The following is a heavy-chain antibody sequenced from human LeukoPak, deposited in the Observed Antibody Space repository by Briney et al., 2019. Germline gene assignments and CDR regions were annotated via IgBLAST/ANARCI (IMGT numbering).Heavy chain of an antibody. CDR1: GYTFTSLG. J-gene: IGHJ4*02. Sequence: ASVKVSCKASGYTFTSLGISWVRQAPGRGLEWMGWVSAYNGETDYAQKFQGRVIMTRDSSTSTAYMELRSLRSDDTAVYYCARGAGLDRSTINDYWGQGTVVTVSP. D-gene: IGHD5-24*01. CDR2: VSAYNGET. CDR3: ARGAGLDRSTINDY. V-gene: IGHV1-18*01.